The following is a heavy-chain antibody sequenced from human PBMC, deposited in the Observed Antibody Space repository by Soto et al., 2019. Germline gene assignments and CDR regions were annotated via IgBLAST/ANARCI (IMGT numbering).Heavy chain of an antibody. CDR2: ISAYNGNT. CDR1: GYTFTSYG. J-gene: IGHJ5*02. Sequence: ASVKVSCKASGYTFTSYGISWVRQAPGQGLEWMGWISAYNGNTNYAQKLQGRVTMTTDTSTSTAYMELRSLRSDDTAVYYCARDARRITIFGVVKNWFDPWGQGTQVTVSS. V-gene: IGHV1-18*04. CDR3: ARDARRITIFGVVKNWFDP. D-gene: IGHD3-3*01.